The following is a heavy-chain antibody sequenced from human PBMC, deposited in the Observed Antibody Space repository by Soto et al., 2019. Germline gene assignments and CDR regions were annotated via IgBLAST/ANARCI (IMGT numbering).Heavy chain of an antibody. CDR2: IYYSGST. CDR1: GGSISSYY. J-gene: IGHJ6*02. CDR3: ARTPADRYYYYGMDV. D-gene: IGHD3-16*02. V-gene: IGHV4-59*01. Sequence: SETLSLTCTVSGGSISSYYWSWIRQPPGKGLEWIGYIYYSGSTNYNPSLKSRVTISVDTSKNQFSLKLSSVTAADTAVYYCARTPADRYYYYGMDVWGQGTTVTVSS.